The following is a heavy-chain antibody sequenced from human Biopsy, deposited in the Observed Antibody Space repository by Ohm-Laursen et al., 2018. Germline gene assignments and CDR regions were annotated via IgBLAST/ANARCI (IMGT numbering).Heavy chain of an antibody. CDR1: GFTFSIYA. CDR3: ARGNSENNYYFAMDV. Sequence: SLRLSCSASGFTFSIYAIHWVRQAPGQGLEHVAAINSNGGTTYYVNSVKGRFTISGDNSKNTVSLQMGSLRSEDMAVYYCARGNSENNYYFAMDVWGQGTTVTVSS. D-gene: IGHD1-26*01. CDR2: INSNGGTT. J-gene: IGHJ6*02. V-gene: IGHV3-64*01.